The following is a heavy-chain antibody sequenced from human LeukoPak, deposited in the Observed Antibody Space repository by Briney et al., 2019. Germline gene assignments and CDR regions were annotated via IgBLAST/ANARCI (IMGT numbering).Heavy chain of an antibody. V-gene: IGHV1-2*06. J-gene: IGHJ6*03. CDR1: GYTFTGYY. CDR2: INPNSGGT. CDR3: ARGWGYYYYYMDV. D-gene: IGHD7-27*01. Sequence: ASVKVSCKASGYTFTGYYMHWVRQAPGQGLEWMGRINPNSGGTNYAQKFQGRVTMTRDTSISTAYMELSGLRSDDTAVYYCARGWGYYYYYMDVWGKGTTVTVSS.